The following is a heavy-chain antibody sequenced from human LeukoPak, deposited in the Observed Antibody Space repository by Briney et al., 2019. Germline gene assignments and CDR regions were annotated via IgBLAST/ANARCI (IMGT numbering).Heavy chain of an antibody. J-gene: IGHJ4*02. CDR3: AKGVVGATRPFDY. CDR1: GLTITTIY. Sequence: GGSLRLSCAASGLTITTIYMTWVRQAPGKGLEWVSVIYGDSETNYADSVKGRFTISRDNSKNTLYLQMNSLRAEDTAVYYCAKGVVGATRPFDYWGQGTLVTVSS. V-gene: IGHV3-53*01. CDR2: IYGDSET. D-gene: IGHD1-26*01.